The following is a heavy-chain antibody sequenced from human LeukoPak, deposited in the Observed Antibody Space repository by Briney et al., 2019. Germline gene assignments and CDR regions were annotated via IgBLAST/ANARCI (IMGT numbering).Heavy chain of an antibody. J-gene: IGHJ4*02. D-gene: IGHD6-13*01. CDR2: IYYSGST. CDR3: ARAGIAAAGSPNY. V-gene: IGHV4-59*01. Sequence: SETLSLTCTVSGGSISSYYWSWIRQPPGKGLEWIGYIYYSGSTNYNPSLKSRVTISVDTSKNQFSLKLSSVTAADTAVYYCARAGIAAAGSPNYWGQGTLVTVSS. CDR1: GGSISSYY.